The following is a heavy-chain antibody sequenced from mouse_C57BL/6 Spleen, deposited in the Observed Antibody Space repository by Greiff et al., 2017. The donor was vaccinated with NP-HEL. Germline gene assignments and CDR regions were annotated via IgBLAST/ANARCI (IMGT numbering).Heavy chain of an antibody. Sequence: VKLMESGPGLVQPSQSLSITCTVSGFSLTSYGVHWVRQSPGKGLEWLGVIWSGGSTDYNAAFISRLSISKDNSKSQVFFKMNSLQADDTAIYDGARKRGEGNYYAMDYWGQGTSVTVSS. V-gene: IGHV2-2*01. J-gene: IGHJ4*01. CDR2: IWSGGST. CDR1: GFSLTSYG. CDR3: ARKRGEGNYYAMDY.